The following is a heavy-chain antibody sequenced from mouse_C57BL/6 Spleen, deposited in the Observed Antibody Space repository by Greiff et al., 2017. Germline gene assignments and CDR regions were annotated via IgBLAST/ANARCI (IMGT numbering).Heavy chain of an antibody. CDR2: IYPGSGST. J-gene: IGHJ2*01. CDR3: ARRSYGNEIDY. V-gene: IGHV1-55*01. CDR1: GYTFTSYW. Sequence: QVQLQQPGAELVKPGASVKMSCKASGYTFTSYWITWVKQRPGQGLEWIGDIYPGSGSTNYNEKFKSKATLTVDTSSSTAYMQLSSLTSEDAAVYYCARRSYGNEIDYWGQGTTLTVSS. D-gene: IGHD2-1*01.